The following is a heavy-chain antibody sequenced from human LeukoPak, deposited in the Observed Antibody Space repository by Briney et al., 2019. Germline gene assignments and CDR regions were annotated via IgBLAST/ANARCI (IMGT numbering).Heavy chain of an antibody. CDR2: IYTSGST. D-gene: IGHD3-10*01. CDR1: GGSISSGSYY. J-gene: IGHJ5*02. CDR3: ARGAVRGVILRWFDP. V-gene: IGHV4-61*02. Sequence: SETLSLTCTVSGGSISSGSYYWSWIRQPAVKGLEWIGRIYTSGSTNYNPSLKSRVTISVDTSKNQFSLKLSSVTAADTAVYYCARGAVRGVILRWFDPWGQGTLVTVSS.